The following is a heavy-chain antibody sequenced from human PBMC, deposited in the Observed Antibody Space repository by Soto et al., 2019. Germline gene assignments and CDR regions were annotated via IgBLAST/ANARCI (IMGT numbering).Heavy chain of an antibody. Sequence: VSVKVSCKACGYTFTGYYMHWVRQAPGQGLEWMGWINPNSGGTYSADSVKGRFTISRDNSKNTLYLQMNSLRVEDTAIYYCAKAWGIDYWGQGTLVTVSS. CDR1: GYTFTGYY. CDR3: AKAWGIDY. V-gene: IGHV1-2*02. D-gene: IGHD7-27*01. CDR2: INPNSGGT. J-gene: IGHJ4*02.